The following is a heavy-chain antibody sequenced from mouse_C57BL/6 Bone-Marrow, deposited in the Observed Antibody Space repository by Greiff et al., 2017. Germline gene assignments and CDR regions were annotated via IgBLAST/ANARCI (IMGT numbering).Heavy chain of an antibody. J-gene: IGHJ2*01. CDR1: GYTFTSYW. CDR2: IYPSDSET. Sequence: VQLQQPGAELVRPGSSVKLSCKASGYTFTSYWMDWVKQRPGQGLEWIGNIYPSDSETHYNQKFKDKATLTVDKSSSTAYMQLSSLTSEDSAVYDCAIIEDGYRYYFDDWGQGTTLTVSS. CDR3: AIIEDGYRYYFDD. D-gene: IGHD2-3*01. V-gene: IGHV1-61*01.